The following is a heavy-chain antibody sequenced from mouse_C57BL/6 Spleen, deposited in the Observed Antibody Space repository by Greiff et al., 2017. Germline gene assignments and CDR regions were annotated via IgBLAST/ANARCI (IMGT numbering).Heavy chain of an antibody. V-gene: IGHV1-54*01. CDR3: ARANYEEFDY. D-gene: IGHD2-4*01. CDR1: GYAFTNYL. CDR2: INPGSGGT. J-gene: IGHJ3*01. Sequence: QVQLQQSGAELVRPGTSVKVSCKASGYAFTNYLIEWVKQRPGQGLEWIGVINPGSGGTNYNEKFKGKATLTADKSSSTAYMQLSGLTSEDSAVYFWARANYEEFDYWGQGTLVTVSA.